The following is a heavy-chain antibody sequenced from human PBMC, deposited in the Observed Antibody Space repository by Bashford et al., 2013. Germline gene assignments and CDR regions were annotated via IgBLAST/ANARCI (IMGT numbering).Heavy chain of an antibody. J-gene: IGHJ5*02. CDR3: ARDRDYDSSSGWYWSAT. V-gene: IGHV1-46*01. CDR2: IIPVLHQP. CDR1: QYTFTAYY. Sequence: VASVKVSCTASQYTFTAYYLHWVRQAPGRGLEWMGRIIPVLHQPTYAQKFQGRVTFTADTSTATVYLELSSLRSEDTAVYFCARDRDYDSSSGWYWSATWGQGTLVTVSS. D-gene: IGHD6-13*01.